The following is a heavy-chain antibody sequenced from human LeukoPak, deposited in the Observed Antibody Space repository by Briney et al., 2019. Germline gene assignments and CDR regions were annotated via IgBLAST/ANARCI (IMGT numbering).Heavy chain of an antibody. CDR3: ARHFYDSSGYYDY. V-gene: IGHV4-39*01. CDR2: IYYSGST. J-gene: IGHJ4*02. Sequence: SETLSLTCTVSGGSIRSSYYYWGWIRQPPGKGLEWIGSIYYSGSTYYNPSLKSRVTISVDTSKNQFSLKLSSVTAADTAVYYCARHFYDSSGYYDYWGQGTLVTVSS. CDR1: GGSIRSSYYY. D-gene: IGHD3-22*01.